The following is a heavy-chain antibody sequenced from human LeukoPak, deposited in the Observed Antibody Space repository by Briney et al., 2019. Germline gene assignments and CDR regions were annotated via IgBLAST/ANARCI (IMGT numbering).Heavy chain of an antibody. J-gene: IGHJ4*02. CDR1: GGSISSSSYC. Sequence: SETLSLTCTVSGGSISSSSYCWGWMRQPPGKGLEWIGTIYYSGSTYYNPSLKSRVTISVDTSKNQFSLKLSSVTAADTAVYYCARQGSGNYLSPVNYWGQGTLVTVPS. CDR2: IYYSGST. CDR3: ARQGSGNYLSPVNY. V-gene: IGHV4-39*01. D-gene: IGHD1-26*01.